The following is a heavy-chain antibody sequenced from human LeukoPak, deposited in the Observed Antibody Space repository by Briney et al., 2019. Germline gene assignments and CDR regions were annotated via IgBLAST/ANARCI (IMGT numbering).Heavy chain of an antibody. V-gene: IGHV3-30*03. J-gene: IGHJ4*01. CDR2: ISYDGSNK. CDR3: AGGTYHGDY. CDR1: GFPFTNYG. Sequence: GGSLRLSCAASGFPFTNYGMHWVRQAPGEGLEWVALISYDGSNKYYADSVKGRFTISRDNSKKTLYLQMNSLRPEDTAVYYCAGGTYHGDYWGHGTQVTVSS. D-gene: IGHD1-26*01.